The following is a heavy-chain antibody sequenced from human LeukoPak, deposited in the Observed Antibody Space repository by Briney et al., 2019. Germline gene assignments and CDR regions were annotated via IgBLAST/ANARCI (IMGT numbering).Heavy chain of an antibody. J-gene: IGHJ4*02. CDR2: INHSGST. V-gene: IGHV4-34*01. CDR1: GGSFSGYY. Sequence: SETLSLTCAVYGGSFSGYYRSWIRQPPGKGLEWIGEINHSGSTNYNPSLKSRVTISVDTSKNQFSLKLSSVTAADTAVYYCAGAGSSSAPHDYWGQGTLVTVSS. CDR3: AGAGSSSAPHDY. D-gene: IGHD6-6*01.